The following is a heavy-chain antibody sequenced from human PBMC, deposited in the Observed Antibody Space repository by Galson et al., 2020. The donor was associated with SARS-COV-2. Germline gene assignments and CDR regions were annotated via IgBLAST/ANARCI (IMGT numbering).Heavy chain of an antibody. CDR2: IYSSGRT. CDR3: AREYPETRYFYLGFGG. J-gene: IGHJ6*02. Sequence: SETLSLTCPVPGGSISGYYRTWPRQPAGQGLEWLGRIYSSGRTNYHPSLKRRVTMSLDTSNNHLSLRLSPVTAADTAVYYCAREYPETRYFYLGFGGWCRGTSGTVSS. V-gene: IGHV4-4*07. CDR1: GGSISGYY.